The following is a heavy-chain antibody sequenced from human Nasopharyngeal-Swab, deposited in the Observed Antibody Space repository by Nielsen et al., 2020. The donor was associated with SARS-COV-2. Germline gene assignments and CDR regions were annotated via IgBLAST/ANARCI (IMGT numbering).Heavy chain of an antibody. D-gene: IGHD1-26*01. Sequence: GESLKISCAASGFTVSSNYMSWVRQAPGKGLEWVSVIYSGGSTYYADSVKGRFTISRDNSKNTLYLQMNSLRAEDTAVYYCARLRWELLPDAFDIWGQGTMVTVPS. J-gene: IGHJ3*02. CDR3: ARLRWELLPDAFDI. V-gene: IGHV3-66*01. CDR1: GFTVSSNY. CDR2: IYSGGST.